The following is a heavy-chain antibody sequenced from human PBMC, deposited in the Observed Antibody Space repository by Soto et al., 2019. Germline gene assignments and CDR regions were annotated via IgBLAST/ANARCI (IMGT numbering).Heavy chain of an antibody. CDR3: ARDYDIGNY. J-gene: IGHJ4*02. D-gene: IGHD3-9*01. V-gene: IGHV1-46*01. CDR2: INPSGGST. CDR1: GYTLTELS. Sequence: ASVKVSCKVSGYTLTELSMHWVRQAPGQGLEWMGIINPSGGSTSYAQKFQGRVTLTRDTSTSTVYMELSSLRSEDTAVYYCARDYDIGNYWGQGTLVTVSS.